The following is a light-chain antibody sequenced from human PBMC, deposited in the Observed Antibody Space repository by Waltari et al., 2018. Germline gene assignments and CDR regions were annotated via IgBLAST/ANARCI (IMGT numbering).Light chain of an antibody. CDR1: HSVSSNN. Sequence: EIVLTQSPVTLSLSPGDRATLSCRASHSVSSNNLAWYQQKPGQAPRLLIYAASSRATGITDRFSGSGSGTDFTLTISRVEPEDFAVYYCQQYANSPRTFGQGTKVEIK. J-gene: IGKJ1*01. CDR2: AAS. CDR3: QQYANSPRT. V-gene: IGKV3-20*01.